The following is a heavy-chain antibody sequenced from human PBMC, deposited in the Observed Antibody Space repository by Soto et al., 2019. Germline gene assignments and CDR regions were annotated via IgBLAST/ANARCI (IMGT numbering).Heavy chain of an antibody. J-gene: IGHJ5*02. CDR2: INTANGNT. D-gene: IGHD3-10*01. Sequence: QVQLVQSGAEVKKPGASVKVSCKASGYTFTSSAMHWVRQAPGQSLEWMGWINTANGNTKYSQKFQGRVTITRDTSANTAYMELSSLRSEDTAVYYCARVPFGSPFDPWGQGTLVTVSS. CDR1: GYTFTSSA. V-gene: IGHV1-3*04. CDR3: ARVPFGSPFDP.